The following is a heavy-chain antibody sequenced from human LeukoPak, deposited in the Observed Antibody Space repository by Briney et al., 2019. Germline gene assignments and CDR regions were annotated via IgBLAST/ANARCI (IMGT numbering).Heavy chain of an antibody. V-gene: IGHV3-7*01. J-gene: IGHJ4*02. D-gene: IGHD2-2*01. Sequence: GGSLRLSCAASGFTFSSYWMSWVRQAPGKGLEWVATIKQDGSEKYYVDSVKGRFTISRDNAKNSLYLQMNSLRAEDTAVYYCARDRGCSSTSCSYYFDYWGQGTLVTVSS. CDR1: GFTFSSYW. CDR3: ARDRGCSSTSCSYYFDY. CDR2: IKQDGSEK.